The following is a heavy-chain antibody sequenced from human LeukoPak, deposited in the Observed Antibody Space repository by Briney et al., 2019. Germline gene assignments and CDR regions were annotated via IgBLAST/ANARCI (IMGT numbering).Heavy chain of an antibody. V-gene: IGHV4-34*01. D-gene: IGHD3-10*01. Sequence: SETLSLTCAVYGGSFSGYYWSWIRQPPGKGLEWIGEINHSGSTNYNPSLKSRVTISVDTSKNQFSLKLSSVAAADTAVYYCARGRTIVRGVIPRVSGGSSDFWGQGTLVTVSS. CDR1: GGSFSGYY. J-gene: IGHJ4*02. CDR3: ARGRTIVRGVIPRVSGGSSDF. CDR2: INHSGST.